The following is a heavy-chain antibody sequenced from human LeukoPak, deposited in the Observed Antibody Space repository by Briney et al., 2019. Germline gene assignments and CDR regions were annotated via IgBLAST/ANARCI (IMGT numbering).Heavy chain of an antibody. CDR2: IKQDGSEK. CDR1: GFTFSSYW. D-gene: IGHD3-10*01. J-gene: IGHJ3*02. Sequence: PGGSLRLSCAASGFTFSSYWMSWVRQAPGKGLEWVANIKQDGSEKYYVDSVKGRFTISRDNAKNSLYLQMNSLRAEDTAVYYCARAKLLWFGENAFDIWGQGTMVTVSS. CDR3: ARAKLLWFGENAFDI. V-gene: IGHV3-7*01.